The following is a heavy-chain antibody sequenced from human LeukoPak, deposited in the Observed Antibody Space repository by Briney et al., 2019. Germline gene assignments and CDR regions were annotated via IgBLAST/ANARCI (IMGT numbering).Heavy chain of an antibody. D-gene: IGHD3-10*01. CDR3: ARTLMEQVVRGGFDY. Sequence: PGGSLRLSCAASGFTFSRYGMHWVRQAPGKVLEWVAGISYDGSNTYYADSVKGRFTISRDNSKNTLYLQMNSLRAGDTAVYYCARTLMEQVVRGGFDYWGQGTQVTVSS. J-gene: IGHJ4*02. V-gene: IGHV3-30*03. CDR2: ISYDGSNT. CDR1: GFTFSRYG.